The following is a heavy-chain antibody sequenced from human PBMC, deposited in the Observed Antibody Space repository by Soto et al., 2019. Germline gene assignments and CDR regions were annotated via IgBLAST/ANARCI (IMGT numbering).Heavy chain of an antibody. CDR2: IIPILGIA. J-gene: IGHJ6*02. CDR3: ASSWDPSYYYYGMDV. CDR1: GGTFSSYT. Sequence: SVKVSCKASGGTFSSYTISWVRQPPGQGLEWMGRIIPILGIANYAQKFQGRVTITADKSTSTAYMELSSLRSEDTAVYYCASSWDPSYYYYGMDVWGQGTTVTISS. D-gene: IGHD1-26*01. V-gene: IGHV1-69*02.